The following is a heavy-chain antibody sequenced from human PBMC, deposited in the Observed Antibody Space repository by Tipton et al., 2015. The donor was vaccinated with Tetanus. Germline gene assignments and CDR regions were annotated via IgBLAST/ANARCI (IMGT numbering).Heavy chain of an antibody. CDR3: AHSKTPPGAFDY. CDR2: ISGSGGST. V-gene: IGHV3-23*01. CDR1: GFTFSSYA. Sequence: SLRLSCAASGFTFSSYAMSWVRQAPGKGLEWVSAISGSGGSTYYADSVKGRFTISRDNSKNTLYLQMNSLRAEDTAVYYCAHSKTPPGAFDYWGQGTLVTVSS. D-gene: IGHD2-15*01. J-gene: IGHJ4*02.